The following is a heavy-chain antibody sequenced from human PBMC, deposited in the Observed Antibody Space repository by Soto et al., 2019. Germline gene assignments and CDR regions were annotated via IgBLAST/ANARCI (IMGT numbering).Heavy chain of an antibody. D-gene: IGHD4-17*01. CDR2: IYHSGST. Sequence: PSETLSLTCAVSGGSINSAGYSWSWIRQPPGKGLEWIGYIYHSGSTYYNPSLKSRVTISLDRSNNHFSLKLSSVTAADTAVYYCARDRLPPYGDYAIGRAYGMDVWGQGTTVTVSS. V-gene: IGHV4-30-2*01. CDR3: ARDRLPPYGDYAIGRAYGMDV. J-gene: IGHJ6*02. CDR1: GGSINSAGYS.